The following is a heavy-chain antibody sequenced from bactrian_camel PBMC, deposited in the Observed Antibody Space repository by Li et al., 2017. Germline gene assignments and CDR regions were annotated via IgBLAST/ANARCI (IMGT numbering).Heavy chain of an antibody. Sequence: VQLVESGGGSVQAGGSLRLSCVVSGYSASFRYMGWFRQVTGKEREVVASIQGTTGKTYYADSVRGRATLSQDDARTTLYLQINDLKPEDSAMYYCAADQGLSCWGALTSTARFDDLKLRGQGTQVTVS. CDR1: GYSASFRY. CDR3: AADQGLSCWGALTSTARFDDLKL. CDR2: IQGTTGKT. D-gene: IGHD5*01. V-gene: IGHV3S59*01. J-gene: IGHJ4*01.